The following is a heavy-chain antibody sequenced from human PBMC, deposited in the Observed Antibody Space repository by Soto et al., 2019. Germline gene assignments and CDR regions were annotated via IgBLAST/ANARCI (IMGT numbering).Heavy chain of an antibody. CDR1: GFTFSNAW. CDR2: IKRTTDGATK. CDR3: TTDVSLRGFS. J-gene: IGHJ5*02. V-gene: IGHV3-15*01. D-gene: IGHD4-17*01. Sequence: GGSLRLSGATSGFTFSNAWVSWARQPPGKGLEAVGRIKRTTDGATKDSAAPVKGRFTISRDDSKNTLYLQMNSLKTEDTALYCSTTDVSLRGFSWGQGSLVTVSS.